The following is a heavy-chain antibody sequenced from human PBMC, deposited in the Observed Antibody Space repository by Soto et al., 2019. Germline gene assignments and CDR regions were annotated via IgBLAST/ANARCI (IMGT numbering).Heavy chain of an antibody. V-gene: IGHV3-21*01. CDR3: ARGDGYDSGSYYPY. D-gene: IGHD3-10*01. Sequence: PGGSLRLSCAASGFTFSSYSMNWVRQAPGKGLEWVSSIRSSSSYIYYAGSVKGRFTVSRDNAKNSLYLQMNSLRGEDTAVYYCARGDGYDSGSYYPYWGQGTLVTVSS. CDR1: GFTFSSYS. CDR2: IRSSSSYI. J-gene: IGHJ4*02.